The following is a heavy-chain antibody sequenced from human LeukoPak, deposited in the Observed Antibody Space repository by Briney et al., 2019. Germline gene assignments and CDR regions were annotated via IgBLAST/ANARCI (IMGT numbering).Heavy chain of an antibody. CDR3: ARDMTTATTCYLQH. V-gene: IGHV3-21*01. D-gene: IGHD4-17*01. CDR2: ISSSSNYI. Sequence: GGSLRLSCAASGITFSSYWMHWVRQAPGKGLEWVSSISSSSNYIYYADSVKGRFTISRDNARNSLYLQMNSLRAEDTAVYYCARDMTTATTCYLQHWGQGTLVTVSS. CDR1: GITFSSYW. J-gene: IGHJ1*01.